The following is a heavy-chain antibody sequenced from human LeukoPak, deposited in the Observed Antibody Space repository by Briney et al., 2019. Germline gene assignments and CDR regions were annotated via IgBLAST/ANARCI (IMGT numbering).Heavy chain of an antibody. V-gene: IGHV1-18*01. Sequence: ASVKVSCKASGYTFTSYGIGWVRQAPGQGGEWMGWISTYNGYANYAQKLQGRVTMTTETSTSTAYMELRSLRSDDTAVYYCARNSSNWYGYMDVWGKGTTVTVSS. CDR2: ISTYNGYA. D-gene: IGHD6-13*01. CDR3: ARNSSNWYGYMDV. J-gene: IGHJ6*04. CDR1: GYTFTSYG.